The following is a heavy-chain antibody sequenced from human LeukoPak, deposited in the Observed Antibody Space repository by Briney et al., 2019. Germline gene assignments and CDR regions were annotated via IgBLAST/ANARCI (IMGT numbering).Heavy chain of an antibody. J-gene: IGHJ3*02. CDR2: SYYSGGT. CDR3: AVNSTKHTFDI. V-gene: IGHV4-59*08. D-gene: IGHD1-1*01. Sequence: SETLSLTCTVSGGSMSPFYWSWIRQSPGKGLEWIGSSYYSGGTNYNPSLTSRATISVDTSKNRFSLELSSVTAADTAVYYCAVNSTKHTFDIWGQGTMVTVSS. CDR1: GGSMSPFY.